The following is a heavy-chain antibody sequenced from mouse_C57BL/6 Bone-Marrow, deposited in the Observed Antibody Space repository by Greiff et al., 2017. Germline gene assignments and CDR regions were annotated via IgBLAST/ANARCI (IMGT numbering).Heavy chain of an antibody. D-gene: IGHD3-2*02. CDR3: ARSSSSGYW. J-gene: IGHJ2*01. Sequence: DVKLVESGPELVKPGASVKISCKASGYSFTGYYMNWVKQSPEKSLEWIGEINPSTGGTTYNQKFKAKATLTVDKSSSTAYMQLKSLTSEDSAVYYCARSSSSGYWWGQGTTLTVSS. V-gene: IGHV1-42*01. CDR1: GYSFTGYY. CDR2: INPSTGGT.